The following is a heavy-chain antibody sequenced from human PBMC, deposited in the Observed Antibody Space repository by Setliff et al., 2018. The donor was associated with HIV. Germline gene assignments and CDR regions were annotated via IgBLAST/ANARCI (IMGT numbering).Heavy chain of an antibody. J-gene: IGHJ6*02. CDR3: AVYSSSWFRYYGMDV. V-gene: IGHV1-2*02. CDR2: INPNSGGT. CDR1: GYRFTDFY. Sequence: ASVKVSCKTFGYRFTDFYVNWVRQAPGQGLEWMGWINPNSGGTNYAQKFQGRVTMTRDTSISTAYMELSRLRSDDTAVYYCAVYSSSWFRYYGMDVWGQGTTVTVSS. D-gene: IGHD6-13*01.